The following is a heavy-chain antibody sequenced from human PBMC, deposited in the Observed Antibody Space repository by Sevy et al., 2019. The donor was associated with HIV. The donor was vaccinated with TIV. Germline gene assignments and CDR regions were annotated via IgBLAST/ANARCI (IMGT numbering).Heavy chain of an antibody. CDR3: ASQTSSGWSAFDY. CDR1: GFTFSSYA. V-gene: IGHV3-30*04. CDR2: ISYDGSNK. D-gene: IGHD6-19*01. J-gene: IGHJ4*02. Sequence: GGSLRLSCAASGFTFSSYAMHWVRQAPGKGLERVAVISYDGSNKYYANSVKGRFTISRDNSKNTQYLQMNSLRAEDTAVYYCASQTSSGWSAFDYWGQGTLVTVSS.